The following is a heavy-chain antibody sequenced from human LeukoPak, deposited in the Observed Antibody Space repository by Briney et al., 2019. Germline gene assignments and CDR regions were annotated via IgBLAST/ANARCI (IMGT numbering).Heavy chain of an antibody. D-gene: IGHD3-10*01. Sequence: GESLKISCKGSGYSFTSYWVGWVRQMPGKGLEWMGVIYPGDSDSRYSPSFQGQVTISADKSISTAYLQWSSPKASDTAMYYCVRLNSGGFDYWGQGTLVTVSS. CDR1: GYSFTSYW. CDR3: VRLNSGGFDY. CDR2: IYPGDSDS. J-gene: IGHJ4*02. V-gene: IGHV5-51*01.